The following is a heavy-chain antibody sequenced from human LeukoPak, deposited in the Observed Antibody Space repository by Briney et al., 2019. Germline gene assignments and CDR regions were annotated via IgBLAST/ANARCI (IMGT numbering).Heavy chain of an antibody. CDR3: ARVGSGVGAIGGFDY. CDR2: INPSGGST. Sequence: VASVKVSCKASGYTFTSYYMHWVRQAPGQGLEWMGIINPSGGSTSYAQKFQGRVTMTRDTSTSTVYMELSSLRSEDTAVYYCARVGSGVGAIGGFDYWGQGTLVTVSS. D-gene: IGHD1-26*01. CDR1: GYTFTSYY. V-gene: IGHV1-46*01. J-gene: IGHJ4*02.